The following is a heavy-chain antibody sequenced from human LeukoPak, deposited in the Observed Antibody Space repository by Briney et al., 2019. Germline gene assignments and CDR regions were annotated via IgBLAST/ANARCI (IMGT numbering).Heavy chain of an antibody. CDR1: GGSFSGYY. CDR2: INHSGST. J-gene: IGHJ4*02. V-gene: IGHV4-34*01. CDR3: ARVMDDPYYFDS. D-gene: IGHD2-2*03. Sequence: PSETLSLTCAVYGGSFSGYYWSWIRQPPGKGLEWIGEINHSGSTNYNPSLKSRVTISVDTSKNQFSLKLSSVTAADAAVYYCARVMDDPYYFDSWGQGILVTVSS.